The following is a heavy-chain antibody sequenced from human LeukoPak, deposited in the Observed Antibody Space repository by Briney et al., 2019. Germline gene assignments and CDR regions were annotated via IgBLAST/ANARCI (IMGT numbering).Heavy chain of an antibody. V-gene: IGHV3-48*03. CDR3: ARDATTAVGWVNMAV. CDR2: ISTSGDTI. D-gene: IGHD6-13*01. Sequence: GGSLRLSCAASGFTFSSYEMNWVRQAPGKGLEWLSHISTSGDTIHYANSGEGRFTISRDNAKNSVYLQMNSLRVEDTALYYCARDATTAVGWVNMAVWGKGTTVTISS. CDR1: GFTFSSYE. J-gene: IGHJ6*03.